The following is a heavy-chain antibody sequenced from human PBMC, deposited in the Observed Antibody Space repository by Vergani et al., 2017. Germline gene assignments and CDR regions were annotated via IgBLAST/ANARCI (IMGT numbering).Heavy chain of an antibody. CDR1: GYTFTSYA. V-gene: IGHV1-3*01. CDR2: INAGNGNT. CDR3: ARDLCPVPAAMEVGWFDP. D-gene: IGHD2-2*01. Sequence: QVQLVQSGAEVKKPGASVKVSCKASGYTFTSYAMHWVRQAPGQRLEWMGWINAGNGNTKYSQKFQGRVTITRDTSASTAYMELSSLRSEDTAVYYCARDLCPVPAAMEVGWFDPWGQGTLVTVSS. J-gene: IGHJ5*02.